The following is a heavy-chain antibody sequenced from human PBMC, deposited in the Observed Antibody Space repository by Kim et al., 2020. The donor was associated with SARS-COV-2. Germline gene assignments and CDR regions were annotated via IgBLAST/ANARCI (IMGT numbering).Heavy chain of an antibody. Sequence: SETLSLTCTVSGGSIANSGNYWIWIRQHPGKGLECIGYIFYTGTTYYSPSLRSRVAISVDTSQNQFSLRLNSVTAADTAVYFCATLGKKYGNSIDFWGQGTLVTVSS. V-gene: IGHV4-31*03. J-gene: IGHJ4*02. CDR3: ATLGKKYGNSIDF. CDR1: GGSIANSGNY. CDR2: IFYTGTT. D-gene: IGHD1-1*01.